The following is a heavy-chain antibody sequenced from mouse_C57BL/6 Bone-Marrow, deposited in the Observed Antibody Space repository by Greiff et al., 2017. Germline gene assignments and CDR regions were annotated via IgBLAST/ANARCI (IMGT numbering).Heavy chain of an antibody. D-gene: IGHD1-1*01. CDR2: IYPRSGNT. V-gene: IGHV1-81*01. CDR3: HKYYYGRKDY. Sequence: QVQLKESGAELARPGASVKLSCKASGYTFTSYGISWVKQRTGQGLEWIGEIYPRSGNTYYNEKFKGKATLTADKSSSTAYMELRSLTSEDSAVYFCHKYYYGRKDYWGQGTTLTVSS. J-gene: IGHJ2*01. CDR1: GYTFTSYG.